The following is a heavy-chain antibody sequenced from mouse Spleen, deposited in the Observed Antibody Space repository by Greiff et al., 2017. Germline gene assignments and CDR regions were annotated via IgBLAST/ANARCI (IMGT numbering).Heavy chain of an antibody. V-gene: IGHV1-69*01. CDR2: IDPSDSYT. Sequence: QVQLQQPGAELVMPGASVKLSCKASGYTFTSYWMHWVKQRPGQGLEWIGEIDPSDSYTNYNQKFKGKATLTVDKSSSTAYMQLSSLTSEDSAVYYCARLSGLFAYWGQGTLVTVSA. CDR1: GYTFTSYW. J-gene: IGHJ3*01. D-gene: IGHD1-3*01. CDR3: ARLSGLFAY.